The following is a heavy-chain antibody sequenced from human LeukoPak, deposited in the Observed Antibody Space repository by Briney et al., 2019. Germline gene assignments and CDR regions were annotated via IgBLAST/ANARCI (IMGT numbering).Heavy chain of an antibody. CDR3: ARGLRFLEWSNPYYYGMDV. J-gene: IGHJ6*02. CDR2: IWYDGSNE. CDR1: GFTFSSYG. V-gene: IGHV3-33*08. D-gene: IGHD3-3*01. Sequence: GGSLRLSCAASGFTFSSYGMHWVRQAPGKGLEWVAVIWYDGSNEYYADSVKGRFTISRDNSKNTLYLQMNSLRAEDTAVYYCARGLRFLEWSNPYYYGMDVWGQGTTVTVSS.